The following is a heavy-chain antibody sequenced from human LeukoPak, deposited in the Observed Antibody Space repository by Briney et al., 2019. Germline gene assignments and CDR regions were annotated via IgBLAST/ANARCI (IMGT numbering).Heavy chain of an antibody. D-gene: IGHD3-16*01. V-gene: IGHV4-34*01. CDR1: GGSFSGYY. J-gene: IGHJ4*02. CDR2: INHSGST. CDR3: ARDYGQEGELDY. Sequence: PSETLSLTCAVYGGSFSGYYWSWIRQPPGKGLEWIGEINHSGSTNYNPSLKSRVTISVETSKNQFSLERSSVTAADTAVYYCARDYGQEGELDYWGQGTLVTVSS.